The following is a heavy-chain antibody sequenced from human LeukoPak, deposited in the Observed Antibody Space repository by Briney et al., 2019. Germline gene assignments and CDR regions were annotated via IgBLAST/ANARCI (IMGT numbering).Heavy chain of an antibody. V-gene: IGHV3-30*09. CDR2: ISYDGSNK. D-gene: IGHD3-22*01. J-gene: IGHJ6*02. CDR3: ARPLSNGYFHDSGGYYPYAMDV. Sequence: GGSLRLSCAASGFTFSASTMHWVRQAPGKGLEWVAVISYDGSNKFYADSVKGRFAISRDNSKNTLYLQMNSLRGYDSAVYYCARPLSNGYFHDSGGYYPYAMDVWGQGTTVTVSS. CDR1: GFTFSAST.